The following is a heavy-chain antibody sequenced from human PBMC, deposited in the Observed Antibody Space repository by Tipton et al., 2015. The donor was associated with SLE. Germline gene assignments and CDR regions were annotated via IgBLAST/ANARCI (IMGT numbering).Heavy chain of an antibody. Sequence: TLSLTCTVSGGSISSYYWSWIRQPPGKGLEWIGEINHSGSTNYNPSLKSRVTISVDTSKNQFSLKLSSVTAADMAVYYCASPIGDPDAFDIWGQGTMVTVSS. V-gene: IGHV4-59*12. CDR1: GGSISSYY. CDR2: INHSGST. CDR3: ASPIGDPDAFDI. D-gene: IGHD4-17*01. J-gene: IGHJ3*02.